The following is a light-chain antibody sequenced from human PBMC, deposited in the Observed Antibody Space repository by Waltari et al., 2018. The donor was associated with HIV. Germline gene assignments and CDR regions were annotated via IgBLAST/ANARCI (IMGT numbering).Light chain of an antibody. V-gene: IGKV3-20*01. Sequence: EIVLTQSPGTLSLSPGERATLSCRASQSVSSSYLAWYQQKPCQAPRLLIYGASSRVTGIPDRFSGSGSGTDFTLTISRLEPEDFAVYYCQQYGSSPYTFGQGTKLEIK. CDR2: GAS. CDR1: QSVSSSY. CDR3: QQYGSSPYT. J-gene: IGKJ2*01.